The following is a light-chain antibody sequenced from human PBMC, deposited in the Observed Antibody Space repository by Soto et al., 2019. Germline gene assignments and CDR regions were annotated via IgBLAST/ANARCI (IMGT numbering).Light chain of an antibody. CDR2: DAA. CDR3: HQRTYWPLT. Sequence: EIVVTQSPGTLSLSPGDRATLSCRASQSVGGNLAWYQQKPGQAPRLLIYDAAKRTIGIPARFSGGGSGTDFSLTSSSREPEDLAIYSGHQRTYWPLTCGGGTNVEIK. V-gene: IGKV3-11*01. CDR1: QSVGGN. J-gene: IGKJ4*01.